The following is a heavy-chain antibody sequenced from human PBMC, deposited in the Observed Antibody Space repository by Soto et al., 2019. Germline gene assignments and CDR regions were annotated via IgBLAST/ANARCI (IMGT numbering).Heavy chain of an antibody. D-gene: IGHD4-17*01. J-gene: IGHJ4*02. Sequence: QVQLQESGPGLVKPSETLSLTCTVSGSSVSSGSYYWSWIRQPPGKGLEWIGYIYYSGSTNYNPSLKSRVTISVDTSKNQFSLKLSSVTAADTAVYYCARARYGDYFTSDYWGQGTLVTVSS. CDR3: ARARYGDYFTSDY. CDR2: IYYSGST. CDR1: GSSVSSGSYY. V-gene: IGHV4-61*01.